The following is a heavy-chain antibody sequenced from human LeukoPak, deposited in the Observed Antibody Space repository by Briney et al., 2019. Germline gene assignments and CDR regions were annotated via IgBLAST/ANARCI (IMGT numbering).Heavy chain of an antibody. CDR1: GFSFSTYW. J-gene: IGHJ4*02. V-gene: IGHV3-7*01. CDR2: IKPHGSEK. CDR3: TTEDDSSGYYYVGRLGY. D-gene: IGHD3-22*01. Sequence: GGSLRLSCAASGFSFSTYWMSWVRQAPWRGLEWVANIKPHGSEKYYVDSVKGRFTISRDNAKNSLYLQMNSLRAEDTAVYYCTTEDDSSGYYYVGRLGYWGQGTLVTVSS.